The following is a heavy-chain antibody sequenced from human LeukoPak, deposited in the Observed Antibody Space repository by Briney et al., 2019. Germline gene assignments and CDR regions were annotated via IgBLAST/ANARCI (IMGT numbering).Heavy chain of an antibody. CDR1: GFTFSSYA. J-gene: IGHJ4*02. V-gene: IGHV3-23*01. Sequence: PGGSLRLSCAASGFTFSSYAMSWVRQAPGKGLEWVSAISGSGGSTYYADSVKGRFTISRDNSKNTLYLQMNSLRAEDTAVYYCAKDFGLRVSSGSPTYYFDYWGQGTLVTVSS. CDR3: AKDFGLRVSSGSPTYYFDY. CDR2: ISGSGGST. D-gene: IGHD1-26*01.